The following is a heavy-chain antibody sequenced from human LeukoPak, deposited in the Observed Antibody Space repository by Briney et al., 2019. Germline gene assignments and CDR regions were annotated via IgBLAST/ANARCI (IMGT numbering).Heavy chain of an antibody. CDR2: ITGSSSTI. CDR3: ARLYSRVGPFDY. CDR1: GFTFSSYS. J-gene: IGHJ4*02. Sequence: GGSLRLSCAASGFTFSSYSMNWVRQAAGKGLEWVSYITGSSSTINYADSVKGRFTISRDKAKNSLYLQMNSLRAEDTAVYYCARLYSRVGPFDYWGQGTLVTVSS. D-gene: IGHD5-18*01. V-gene: IGHV3-48*01.